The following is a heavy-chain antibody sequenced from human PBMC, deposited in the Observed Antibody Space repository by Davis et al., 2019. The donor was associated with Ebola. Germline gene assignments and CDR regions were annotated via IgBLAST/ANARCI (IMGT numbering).Heavy chain of an antibody. CDR3: ARRYGGRY. Sequence: SETLSLTCAVSGDSISSSNWWSWVRQPPGKGLEWIGEISQSGSTNYNPSLKSRVTISVDTSKNQFSLKLSSVTAADTAVYYCARRYGGRYWGQGTLVTVSS. CDR2: ISQSGST. J-gene: IGHJ4*02. D-gene: IGHD4-23*01. CDR1: GDSISSSNW. V-gene: IGHV4-4*02.